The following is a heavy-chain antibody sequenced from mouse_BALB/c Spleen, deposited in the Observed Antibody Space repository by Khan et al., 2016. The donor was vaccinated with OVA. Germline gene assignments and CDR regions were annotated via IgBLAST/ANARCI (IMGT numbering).Heavy chain of an antibody. CDR3: ARVYGGDFDY. Sequence: EVQLQESGPGLVKPSQSLSLTCTVTGYSITSDYAWNWIRQFPGNKLEWMGFISYSGNTKYNPFLKSRFSITRDTSKNQFFLQLNSVTTEDTATDYCARVYGGDFDYWGQGTSLTVSA. CDR1: GYSITSDYA. V-gene: IGHV3-2*02. D-gene: IGHD1-1*01. CDR2: ISYSGNT. J-gene: IGHJ2*02.